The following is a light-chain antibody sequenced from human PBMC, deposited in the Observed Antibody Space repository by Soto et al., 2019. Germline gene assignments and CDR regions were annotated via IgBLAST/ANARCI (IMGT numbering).Light chain of an antibody. V-gene: IGLV1-40*01. CDR2: GNS. CDR1: SSNIGAGYD. J-gene: IGLJ2*01. Sequence: QSVLTQPPSVSGAPGQRVTISCTGSSSNIGAGYDVHWYQQLPGTAPKLLLYGNSNRPSRVPDRFSGSKSGTSASLAITGLQAEDEADYYCQSYDSSLSGSVVFGGGTKLTVL. CDR3: QSYDSSLSGSVV.